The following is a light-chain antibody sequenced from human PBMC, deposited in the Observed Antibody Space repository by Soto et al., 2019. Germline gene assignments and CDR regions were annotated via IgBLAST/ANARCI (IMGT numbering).Light chain of an antibody. V-gene: IGLV2-18*02. CDR1: SSDVGSYNR. J-gene: IGLJ1*01. CDR3: SSYTSSSTDV. CDR2: DVS. Sequence: QSALTQPPSVSGSPGQSVTISCTGTSSDVGSYNRVSWYQQPPGTAPKLMIYDVSNRPSWVPYRFSGSKSGNAASLTITGLHVEDEADYYCSSYTSSSTDVFGTGTKLTVL.